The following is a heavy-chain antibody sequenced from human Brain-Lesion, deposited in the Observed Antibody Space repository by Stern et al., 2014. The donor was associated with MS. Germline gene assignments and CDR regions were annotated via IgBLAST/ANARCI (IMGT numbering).Heavy chain of an antibody. CDR3: ARDITGSSAYFAY. CDR2: ISWNSGTI. J-gene: IGHJ4*02. CDR1: GFTFDDYA. Sequence: EVQLEESGGDLVQPGRSLRLSCAAFGFTFDDYAMHWVRQAPGKGLEWVAGISWNSGTIGYADSLKGRFTTSRDNAYSSLYLQMNSLRPEDTALYYCARDITGSSAYFAYWGQGTLVTVSS. V-gene: IGHV3-9*01. D-gene: IGHD1-14*01.